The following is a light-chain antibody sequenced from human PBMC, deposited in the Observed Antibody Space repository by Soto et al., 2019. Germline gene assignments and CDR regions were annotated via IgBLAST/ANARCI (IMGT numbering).Light chain of an antibody. CDR3: QQRSNWPPLT. Sequence: EIVLTQSPVTLSLSPVERATLSCRASQSVSSYLAWYQQKPGHAPRLLIYDASNRATGIPARFSGSGSATDFTLTISSLEPEDFAVYYCQQRSNWPPLTFGGGTKVDIK. V-gene: IGKV3-11*01. CDR1: QSVSSY. J-gene: IGKJ4*01. CDR2: DAS.